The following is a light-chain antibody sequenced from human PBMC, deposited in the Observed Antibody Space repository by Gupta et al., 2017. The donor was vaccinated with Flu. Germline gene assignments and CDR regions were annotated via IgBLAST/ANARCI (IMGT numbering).Light chain of an antibody. CDR1: CYNSGSSF. CDR3: GTFADSRSGAL. Sequence: CYNSGSSFVSWYQQHPGKAPKLMIYGNSQRPPRVSYRFSGSKSGNTASLAITGLQAEDEADYYCGTFADSRSGALFGAGTKVTVL. CDR2: GNS. J-gene: IGLJ1*01. V-gene: IGLV1-47*01.